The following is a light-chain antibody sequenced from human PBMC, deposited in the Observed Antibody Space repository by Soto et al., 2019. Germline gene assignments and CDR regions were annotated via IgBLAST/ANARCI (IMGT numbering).Light chain of an antibody. CDR2: DVS. V-gene: IGLV2-11*01. Sequence: QSALTQPRSLSGSPGQSVTISCTGTSIDVGGYNYVSWNQQHPGKAPKLMIYDVSKRPSGVPDRFSGSKSGNTASLTISGLQAEDEADYYCCSYAGSFVVFGGGTKLTVL. CDR1: SIDVGGYNY. J-gene: IGLJ2*01. CDR3: CSYAGSFVV.